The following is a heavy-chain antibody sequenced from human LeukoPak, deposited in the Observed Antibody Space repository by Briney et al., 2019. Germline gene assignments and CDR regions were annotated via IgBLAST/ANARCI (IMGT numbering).Heavy chain of an antibody. CDR3: ARDGEAWELLGYLDY. D-gene: IGHD1-26*01. J-gene: IGHJ4*02. Sequence: GASVKVSCKASGYTFTSYGISWVRQAPGQGLEWMGWISAYNGNTNYAQKLRGRVTMTTDTSTSTAYMELRSLRSDDTAVYYCARDGEAWELLGYLDYWGQGTLVTVSS. CDR2: ISAYNGNT. CDR1: GYTFTSYG. V-gene: IGHV1-18*01.